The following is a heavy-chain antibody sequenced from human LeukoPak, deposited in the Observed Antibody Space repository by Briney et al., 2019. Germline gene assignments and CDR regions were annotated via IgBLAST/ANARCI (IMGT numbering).Heavy chain of an antibody. CDR3: ARDNYDILTGYPSIDY. V-gene: IGHV4-30-4*01. J-gene: IGHJ4*02. Sequence: SETLSLTCTVSGGSISSGDYYWGWIRQPPGKGLEWIGYIYYSGSTYYNPSLKSRVTISVDTSKNQFSLKLSSVTAADTAVYYCARDNYDILTGYPSIDYWGQGTLVTVSS. CDR2: IYYSGST. CDR1: GGSISSGDYY. D-gene: IGHD3-9*01.